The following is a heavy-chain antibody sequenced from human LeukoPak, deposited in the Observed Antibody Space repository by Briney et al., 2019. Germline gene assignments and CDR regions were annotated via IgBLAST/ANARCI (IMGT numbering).Heavy chain of an antibody. V-gene: IGHV4-59*01. D-gene: IGHD2-15*01. Sequence: PSETLSLTCTVSGGSISSYYWSWIRQPPGKGLEWIGYIYYSGSTNYNPSLKSRVTISVDTSKNQFSLKLSSVTAADTAVYYCARTHEDYMDVWGKGTTVTVSS. CDR3: ARTHEDYMDV. CDR1: GGSISSYY. J-gene: IGHJ6*03. CDR2: IYYSGST.